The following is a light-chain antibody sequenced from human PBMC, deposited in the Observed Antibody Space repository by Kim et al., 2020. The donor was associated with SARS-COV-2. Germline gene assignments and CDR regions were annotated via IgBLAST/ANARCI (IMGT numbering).Light chain of an antibody. Sequence: GQKVNTACSGSSTNIGNNYVSWYQQLPGAAPKLHIFDNNQRPSGIPDRFSGSKSGTSATLGIAGLQTGDEADYYCGTWDSSLSAAVFGGGTQLTVL. J-gene: IGLJ7*01. CDR2: DNN. CDR1: STNIGNNY. CDR3: GTWDSSLSAAV. V-gene: IGLV1-51*01.